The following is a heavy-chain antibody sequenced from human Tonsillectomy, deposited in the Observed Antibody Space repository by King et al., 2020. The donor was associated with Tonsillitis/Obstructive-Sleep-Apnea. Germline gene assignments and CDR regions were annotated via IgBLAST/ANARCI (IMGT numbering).Heavy chain of an antibody. Sequence: VQLVESGGGLVKPGGSLRLSCAASGFTFSRFSMNWVRRAPGKGLEWVSSITSSSIYIYYADSVKGRFTISRDNAKNSLYLQMSSLRAEDTAVYYCARGVGVAAAEREWGQGTLVTVSS. CDR3: ARGVGVAAAERE. D-gene: IGHD6-13*01. CDR2: ITSSSIYI. J-gene: IGHJ4*02. CDR1: GFTFSRFS. V-gene: IGHV3-21*01.